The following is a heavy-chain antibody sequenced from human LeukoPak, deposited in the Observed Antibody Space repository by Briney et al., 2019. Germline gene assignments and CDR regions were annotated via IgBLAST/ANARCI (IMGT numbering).Heavy chain of an antibody. Sequence: ASVKVSCKASGYTFTSYGISWVRQAPGQGLEWMGWISAYNGNTRYAQKLQGRVTMTTDTSTSTAYMELRSLTSDDTAVYYCAREAVAGTFTLGFDYWGQGTLVTVSS. J-gene: IGHJ4*02. V-gene: IGHV1-18*01. CDR2: ISAYNGNT. CDR1: GYTFTSYG. D-gene: IGHD6-19*01. CDR3: AREAVAGTFTLGFDY.